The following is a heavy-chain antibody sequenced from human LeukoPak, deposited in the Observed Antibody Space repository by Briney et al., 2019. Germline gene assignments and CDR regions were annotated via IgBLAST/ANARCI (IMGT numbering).Heavy chain of an antibody. Sequence: ASVKVSCKASGYTFTSYAMHWVRQAPGQRLEWMGWISAGNGNTKYSQKFQGRVTITRDTSASTAYMELSSLRSEDTAVYYCARDLGYSSGWPYYYYGMDVWGQGTTVTVSS. CDR3: ARDLGYSSGWPYYYYGMDV. CDR2: ISAGNGNT. J-gene: IGHJ6*02. CDR1: GYTFTSYA. V-gene: IGHV1-3*01. D-gene: IGHD6-19*01.